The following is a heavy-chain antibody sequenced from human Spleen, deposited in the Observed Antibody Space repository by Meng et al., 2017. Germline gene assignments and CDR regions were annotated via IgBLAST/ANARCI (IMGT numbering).Heavy chain of an antibody. CDR3: ARGLRRGSGSYLGY. J-gene: IGHJ4*02. D-gene: IGHD3-10*01. Sequence: GSLRLSCTVSGGSISSYYWSWIRQPAGKGLEWIGRIYTSGSTNYNPSLKSRVTISVDTSKNQFSLKLSSVTAADTAVYYCARGLRRGSGSYLGYWGQGTLVTVSS. CDR2: IYTSGST. CDR1: GGSISSYY. V-gene: IGHV4-4*07.